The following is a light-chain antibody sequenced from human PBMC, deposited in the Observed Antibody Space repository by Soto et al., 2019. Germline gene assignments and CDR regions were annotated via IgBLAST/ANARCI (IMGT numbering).Light chain of an antibody. V-gene: IGLV2-8*01. CDR2: EVS. Sequence: QSVLTQPPSASGSPGQSVTISCTGTSNDVGGYNFVSWYQQHPGKAPKLMIFEVSKRPSGVPDRFSGSKSGSTASLTVSGLQAEDEADYYCSSYAGNTISYLFGTGTKVTVL. CDR3: SSYAGNTISYL. J-gene: IGLJ1*01. CDR1: SNDVGGYNF.